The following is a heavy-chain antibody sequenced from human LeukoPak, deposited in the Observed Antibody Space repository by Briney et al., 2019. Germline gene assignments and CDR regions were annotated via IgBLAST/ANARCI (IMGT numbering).Heavy chain of an antibody. V-gene: IGHV1-24*01. Sequence: VASVKVSCKVSGYTLTELSLHWVRQAPGKGLEWMGGLDPGDGEMIYSQKFQGRVTMTEDTSTDIAYMEMSSLRSEDTAVYYCATGRTKWDLLNYWGQGTLVTVSS. D-gene: IGHD1-26*01. CDR1: GYTLTELS. J-gene: IGHJ4*02. CDR2: LDPGDGEM. CDR3: ATGRTKWDLLNY.